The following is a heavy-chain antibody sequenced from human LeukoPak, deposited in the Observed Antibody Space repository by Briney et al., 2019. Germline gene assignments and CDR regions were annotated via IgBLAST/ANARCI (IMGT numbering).Heavy chain of an antibody. D-gene: IGHD4-17*01. V-gene: IGHV4-31*03. CDR3: ARGDYAWAFDI. CDR2: IYYSGST. J-gene: IGHJ3*02. CDR1: GGSIGSGGYY. Sequence: SQTLSLTCTVSGGSIGSGGYYWSWIRQHPGKGLEWIGYIYYSGSTYYNPSLKSRVTISVDTSKNQFSLKLSSVTAADTAVYYCARGDYAWAFDIWGQGTMVTVSS.